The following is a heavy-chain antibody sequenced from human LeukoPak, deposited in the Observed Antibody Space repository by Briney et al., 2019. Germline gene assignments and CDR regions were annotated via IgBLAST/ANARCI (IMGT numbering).Heavy chain of an antibody. D-gene: IGHD3-3*01. J-gene: IGHJ3*02. Sequence: PGGSLRLSCAASGFSFSSYGMHWVRQAPGKGLEWVAVVWYVGSEKYYADSVKGRFTISRDNSKNTLYLDMNSLRAEDTAVYYCAKDRLDYDFWSGYWDAFDIWGQGTMVTVSS. CDR3: AKDRLDYDFWSGYWDAFDI. CDR1: GFSFSSYG. CDR2: VWYVGSEK. V-gene: IGHV3-33*06.